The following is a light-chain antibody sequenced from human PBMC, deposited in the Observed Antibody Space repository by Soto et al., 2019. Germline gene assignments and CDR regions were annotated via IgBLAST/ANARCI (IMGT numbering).Light chain of an antibody. J-gene: IGKJ3*01. CDR1: RGIRND. V-gene: IGKV1-13*02. Sequence: AIQMTQSPSSLSASVGDRVTITCRASRGIRNDLGWYQQKPGKAPKLLIYDVSSLESGVPLRFSGSGSGTEFTLSISSLQPDDFATYYCQQYNSYLTFGPGTKVDIK. CDR3: QQYNSYLT. CDR2: DVS.